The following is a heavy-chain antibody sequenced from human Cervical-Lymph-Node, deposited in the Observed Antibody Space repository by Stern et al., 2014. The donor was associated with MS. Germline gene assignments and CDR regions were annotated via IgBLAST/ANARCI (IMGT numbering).Heavy chain of an antibody. CDR1: GFNFRTYW. J-gene: IGHJ4*02. D-gene: IGHD1-1*01. V-gene: IGHV3-74*02. CDR3: ASAYRAS. CDR2: INGDGTVS. Sequence: EVQLVESGGGIVQPGGSLMISCVASGFNFRTYWMHWVRQGPGKGLEWVSRINGDGTVSTYADSVRGRFTISRNNANNTMSLQLDNLRVEDPAIYYCASAYRASWGQGTLVTVST.